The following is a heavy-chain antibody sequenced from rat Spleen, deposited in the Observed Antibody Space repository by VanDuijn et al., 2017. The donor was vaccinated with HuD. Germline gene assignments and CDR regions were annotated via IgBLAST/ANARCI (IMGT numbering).Heavy chain of an antibody. J-gene: IGHJ3*01. CDR3: ATLTPLFAY. V-gene: IGHV5-7*01. CDR2: ISYDGSST. CDR1: GFTFSNHD. Sequence: EVQLVESGGGLVQPGRSLKLSCAASGFTFSNHDMAWVRQAPKKGLEWVATISYDGSSTYYRESVKGRFTISRDNAKSTLYLQMYSLRSEDTATYYCATLTPLFAYWGQGTLVTVSS. D-gene: IGHD3-4*01.